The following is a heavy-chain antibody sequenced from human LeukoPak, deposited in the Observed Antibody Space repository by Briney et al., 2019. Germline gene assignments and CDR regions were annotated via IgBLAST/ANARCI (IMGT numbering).Heavy chain of an antibody. V-gene: IGHV3-48*04. J-gene: IGHJ5*02. CDR2: ISSSSSTI. CDR3: ERDRYCSSTSCYNGNWFDP. Sequence: GGSLRLSCAASGFTFSSYSMNWVRQAPGKGLEWVSYISSSSSTIYYADSVKGRFTISRDNAKNSLYLQMNSLRAEDTVVYYCERDRYCSSTSCYNGNWFDPWGQGTLVTVSS. CDR1: GFTFSSYS. D-gene: IGHD2-2*02.